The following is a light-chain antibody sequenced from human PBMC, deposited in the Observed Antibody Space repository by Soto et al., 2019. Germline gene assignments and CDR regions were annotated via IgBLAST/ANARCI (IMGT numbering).Light chain of an antibody. J-gene: IGKJ1*01. CDR2: KAS. V-gene: IGKV1-5*03. CDR3: QQYNSYLTWT. Sequence: DIQMTQSPSTLSASVGDRVTITCRASQSISSWLAWYQQKPGKAPNLLIYKASSLESGVPSRFSGSGSGTEFTLTIRSLQPDDFATYYCQQYNSYLTWTFGKGTKVEIK. CDR1: QSISSW.